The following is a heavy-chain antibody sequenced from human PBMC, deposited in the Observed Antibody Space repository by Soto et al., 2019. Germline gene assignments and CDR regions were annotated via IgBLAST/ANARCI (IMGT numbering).Heavy chain of an antibody. V-gene: IGHV3-23*01. J-gene: IGHJ4*02. D-gene: IGHD3-22*01. CDR2: ISGSGGST. CDR3: AKDPMIVVVIPEYYFDY. CDR1: GFTFSSYA. Sequence: EVQLMESGGGLVQPGGSLRLSCAASGFTFSSYAMSWVRQAPGKGLEWVSAISGSGGSTYYADSVKGRFTISRANSKNTLYLQMNSLRAEDTAVYYCAKDPMIVVVIPEYYFDYWGQRTLVTVSS.